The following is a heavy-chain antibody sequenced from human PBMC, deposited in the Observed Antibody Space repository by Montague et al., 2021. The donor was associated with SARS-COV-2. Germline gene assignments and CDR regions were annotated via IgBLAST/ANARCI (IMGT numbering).Heavy chain of an antibody. D-gene: IGHD2-2*01. CDR3: ARDKAEYIVVVPAVPLAYGMDV. CDR2: IYYSRST. CDR1: GGSISSSSYY. J-gene: IGHJ6*02. V-gene: IGHV4-39*07. Sequence: SETLSLTCTVSGGSISSSSYYWGWIRQPPGKGLEWIGSIYYSRSTYHNPSLKSRVTISVDTSKNQFSLKLSSVTAADTAVYYCARDKAEYIVVVPAVPLAYGMDVWGQGTTVTVSS.